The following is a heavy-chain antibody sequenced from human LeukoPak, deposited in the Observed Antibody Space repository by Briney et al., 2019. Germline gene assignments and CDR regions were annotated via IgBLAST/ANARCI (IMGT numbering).Heavy chain of an antibody. J-gene: IGHJ3*02. CDR1: GFTFSSYA. CDR2: IVYDGGNK. V-gene: IGHV3-30*04. CDR3: ARRQLFDTDAFDM. Sequence: GGSLRLSCAASGFTFSSYAMHWVRQAPGKGLEWLAVIVYDGGNKFYADSVKGRFTISRDNSKNTLYLQMNSLTGEDTAVYYCARRQLFDTDAFDMWGQGTMVTVSS. D-gene: IGHD2-2*02.